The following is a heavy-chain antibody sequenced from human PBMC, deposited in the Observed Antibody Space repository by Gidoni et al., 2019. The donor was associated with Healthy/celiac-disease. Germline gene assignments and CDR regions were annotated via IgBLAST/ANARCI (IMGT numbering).Heavy chain of an antibody. J-gene: IGHJ4*02. Sequence: EVQLVESGGGLVKPGGSLRLSCAASAFTFSNAWMSWVRQAPGKGLEWVGRIKSKTDGGTTDYAAPVKGRFTISRDDSKNTLYLQMNSLKTEDTAVYYCTTRLGDYYDSSGGWGQGTLVTVSS. CDR3: TTRLGDYYDSSGG. V-gene: IGHV3-15*01. CDR1: AFTFSNAW. CDR2: IKSKTDGGTT. D-gene: IGHD3-22*01.